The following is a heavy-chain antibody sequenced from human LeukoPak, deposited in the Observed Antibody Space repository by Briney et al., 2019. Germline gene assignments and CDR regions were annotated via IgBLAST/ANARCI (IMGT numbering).Heavy chain of an antibody. CDR1: GGSFSGYY. CDR3: ARSLNPPEIAAAAPGWFDP. CDR2: INHSGST. D-gene: IGHD6-13*01. V-gene: IGHV4-34*01. J-gene: IGHJ5*02. Sequence: SETLSLTCAVYGGSFSGYYWSWLRQPPGKGLEWIGEINHSGSTNYNPSLKSRVTISVDTSKNQFSLKLSSVTAADTAVYYCARSLNPPEIAAAAPGWFDPWGQGTLVTVSS.